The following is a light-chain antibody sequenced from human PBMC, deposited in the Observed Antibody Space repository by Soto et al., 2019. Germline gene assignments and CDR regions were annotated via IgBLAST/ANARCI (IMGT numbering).Light chain of an antibody. CDR2: GNI. J-gene: IGLJ2*01. CDR1: SSNIGAGFD. V-gene: IGLV1-40*01. Sequence: QSVLTQPPSVSGAPGQRVTISCTGSSSNIGAGFDVHWYQQLPGTAPKLLIYGNINRPSGVPDRFSGSKSGTSASLAITGLQAEDEADYYCQSYDSSLSVHVVFGGGPKLTVL. CDR3: QSYDSSLSVHVV.